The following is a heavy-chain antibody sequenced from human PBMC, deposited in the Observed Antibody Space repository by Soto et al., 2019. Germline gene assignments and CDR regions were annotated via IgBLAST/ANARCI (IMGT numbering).Heavy chain of an antibody. V-gene: IGHV4-39*01. CDR3: ARDDFWSGYNDY. D-gene: IGHD3-3*01. CDR1: GGSISSSSYY. J-gene: IGHJ4*02. CDR2: IYYSGST. Sequence: SETLSLTCTVSGGSISSSSYYWGWIRQPPGKGLEWIGSIYYSGSTYHNPSLKSRVTISVDTSKNQFSLKLSSVTAADTAVYYCARDDFWSGYNDYWGQGTLVTVSS.